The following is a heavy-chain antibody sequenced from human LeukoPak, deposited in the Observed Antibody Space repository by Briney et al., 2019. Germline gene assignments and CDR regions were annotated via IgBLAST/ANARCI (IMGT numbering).Heavy chain of an antibody. Sequence: ASVKVSCKASGYTFTGYYIDWVRQAPGQGLEWMGWITPNSGGTKYGQKFQGRVTMTRDTSISTAYMELSSLRSDDTAMYYCARVLRWNYVEDAFDIWGQGTMVTVSS. D-gene: IGHD1-7*01. CDR1: GYTFTGYY. V-gene: IGHV1-2*02. J-gene: IGHJ3*02. CDR2: ITPNSGGT. CDR3: ARVLRWNYVEDAFDI.